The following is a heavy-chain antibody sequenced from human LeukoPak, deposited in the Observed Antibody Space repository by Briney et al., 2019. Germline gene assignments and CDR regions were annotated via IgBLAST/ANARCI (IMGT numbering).Heavy chain of an antibody. J-gene: IGHJ4*02. CDR2: IYYSGST. D-gene: IGHD3-22*01. CDR1: GGSISSYY. Sequence: RPSETLSLTCTVSGGSISSYYWSWIRQPPGKGLEWIGYIYYSGSTNYNPSLKSRVTISVDTSKNQFSLKLSSLTAADTAVYFCARRDDSSGYHKIFDYWGPGTLVTVSS. V-gene: IGHV4-59*08. CDR3: ARRDDSSGYHKIFDY.